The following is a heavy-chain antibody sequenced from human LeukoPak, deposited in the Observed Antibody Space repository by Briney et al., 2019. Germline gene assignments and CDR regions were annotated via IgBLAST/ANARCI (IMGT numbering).Heavy chain of an antibody. Sequence: SESLSLTCTVSGGSISSYYWSWIRQPPGKGLEWIGYIYYSGSTNYNPSLKSRVTISVDTSKKQFSLKLSSVTAADTAVYYCARGDSGSYYDSSGSLSYYFDFWGQGNLVTVSS. J-gene: IGHJ4*02. CDR2: IYYSGST. CDR3: ARGDSGSYYDSSGSLSYYFDF. V-gene: IGHV4-59*01. D-gene: IGHD3-22*01. CDR1: GGSISSYY.